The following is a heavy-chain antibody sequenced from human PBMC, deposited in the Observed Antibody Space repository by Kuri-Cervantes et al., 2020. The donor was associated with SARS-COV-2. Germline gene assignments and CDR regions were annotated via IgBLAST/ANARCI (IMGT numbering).Heavy chain of an antibody. D-gene: IGHD3-22*01. CDR3: ARDTRGGLFQPDAFDI. CDR1: VGTFSSYA. J-gene: IGHJ3*02. CDR2: IIPIFGTA. V-gene: IGHV1-69*13. Sequence: SVTVSCKASVGTFSSYAISWVGQAPGQGLEWMGGIIPIFGTANYAQKFQGRVTITADESTSTAYMELSSLRSEDTAAYYCARDTRGGLFQPDAFDIWGQGTMVTVSS.